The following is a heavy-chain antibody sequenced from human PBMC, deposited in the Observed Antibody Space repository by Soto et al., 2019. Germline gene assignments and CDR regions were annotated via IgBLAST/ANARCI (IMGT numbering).Heavy chain of an antibody. CDR2: IYYSGST. CDR1: GCSISSYY. D-gene: IGHD5-12*01. V-gene: IGHV4-59*01. Sequence: SETLSLTCTVSGCSISSYYWSWIRQPPGKGLEWIAYIYYSGSTNYNPSLKSRVTISVDTSKNQFSLKLSSVTAADTAVYYCARLGRWLQAXDSWGQGTLVTVSS. CDR3: ARLGRWLQAXDS. J-gene: IGHJ4*02.